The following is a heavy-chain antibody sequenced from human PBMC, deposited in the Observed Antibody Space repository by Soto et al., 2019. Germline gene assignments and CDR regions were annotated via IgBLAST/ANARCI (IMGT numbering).Heavy chain of an antibody. Sequence: QVQLVQSGAEVKKPGSSVKVSCKASGGTFSSYAISWVRQAPGQGLEWMGGIIPIFGTANYAQKFQGRVTITADESTSTAYMELSRLRSEDTAVYYCARPYYDFWSGYYPVNYYGMDVWGQGTTVTVSS. CDR1: GGTFSSYA. V-gene: IGHV1-69*01. CDR2: IIPIFGTA. J-gene: IGHJ6*02. CDR3: ARPYYDFWSGYYPVNYYGMDV. D-gene: IGHD3-3*01.